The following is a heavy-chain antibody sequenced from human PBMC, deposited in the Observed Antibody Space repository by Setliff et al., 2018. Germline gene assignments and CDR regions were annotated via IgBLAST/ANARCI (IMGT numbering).Heavy chain of an antibody. Sequence: NPSEPLSLPCAIYGQSFSDYYWSWVRQPPGKGLEWIGEIYHSGSTNYNPSLKSRVTISVDTSKNQFSLKLSSVTAADTAVYYCARDRQYCSSPTCYSSYFYYYGMDVWGQGTTVTVSS. CDR2: IYHSGST. V-gene: IGHV4-34*01. CDR1: GQSFSDYY. J-gene: IGHJ6*02. D-gene: IGHD2-2*02. CDR3: ARDRQYCSSPTCYSSYFYYYGMDV.